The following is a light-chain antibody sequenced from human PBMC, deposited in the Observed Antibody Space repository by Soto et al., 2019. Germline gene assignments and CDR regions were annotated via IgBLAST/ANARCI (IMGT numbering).Light chain of an antibody. CDR3: QQYYSTPLT. CDR1: QRVLYSSNNKNY. Sequence: DIVMTQSPDSLAVSLGERSTSNLNSSQRVLYSSNNKNYLAWYQQKPGQPPKLLIYWASTRESGVPDRFSGSGSGTDFTLTISSLQAEDVAVYYCQQYYSTPLTFGGGTKVDIK. V-gene: IGKV4-1*01. CDR2: WAS. J-gene: IGKJ4*01.